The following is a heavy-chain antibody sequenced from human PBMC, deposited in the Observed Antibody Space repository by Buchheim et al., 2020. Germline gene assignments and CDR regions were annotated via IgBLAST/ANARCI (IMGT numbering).Heavy chain of an antibody. Sequence: EVQLMESGGGLVQPGGSLRLSCAASGFTFTTYWMTWVRQAPGKGLEWVANIKEDGSDANYVDSVKGRFTISRDNAKNSVYLQMNGLRVDDTAVYYCAKELWGPADWGQGTL. CDR3: AKELWGPAD. CDR2: IKEDGSDA. CDR1: GFTFTTYW. V-gene: IGHV3-7*01. D-gene: IGHD3-10*01. J-gene: IGHJ4*02.